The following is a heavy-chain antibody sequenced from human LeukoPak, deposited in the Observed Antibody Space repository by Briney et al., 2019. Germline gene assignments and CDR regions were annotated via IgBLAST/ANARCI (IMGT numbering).Heavy chain of an antibody. V-gene: IGHV3-33*01. J-gene: IGHJ3*02. D-gene: IGHD3-16*01. CDR1: GFTFSSYG. Sequence: GGSLRLSCAASGFTFSSYGMHWVRQAPGKGLEWVAVIWYDGSNKYYADSVKGRFTISRDNSKNTLYLQMNSLRAEDTAVYYCAREGWASDAFDIWGQGTMVTVSS. CDR2: IWYDGSNK. CDR3: AREGWASDAFDI.